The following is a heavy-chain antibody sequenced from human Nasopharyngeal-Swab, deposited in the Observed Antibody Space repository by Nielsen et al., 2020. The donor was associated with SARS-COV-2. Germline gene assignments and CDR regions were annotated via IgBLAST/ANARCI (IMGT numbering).Heavy chain of an antibody. D-gene: IGHD3-22*01. Sequence: ASVNVSCKASGYTFTSYGISWVRQAPGQGLEWMGWISAYNGNTNYAQKLQGRVTMTTDTSTSTAYMELRSLRSDDTAVYYCARRSSRDYYDSSGYEDYWGQGTLVTVSS. CDR1: GYTFTSYG. CDR2: ISAYNGNT. V-gene: IGHV1-18*01. J-gene: IGHJ4*02. CDR3: ARRSSRDYYDSSGYEDY.